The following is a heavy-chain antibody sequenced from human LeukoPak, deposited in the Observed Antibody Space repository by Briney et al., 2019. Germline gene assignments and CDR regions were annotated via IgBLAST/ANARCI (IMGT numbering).Heavy chain of an antibody. D-gene: IGHD2-15*01. Sequence: ASVKVSCKASGYTFTSYYMHWVRQAPGQGLEWMGIINPSGGSTSYAQKFQGRITMTRDMSTITVYMELSSLRSEDTAVYYCASLGVVVAANDYWGQGTLVTVSS. CDR3: ASLGVVVAANDY. J-gene: IGHJ4*02. V-gene: IGHV1-46*01. CDR2: INPSGGST. CDR1: GYTFTSYY.